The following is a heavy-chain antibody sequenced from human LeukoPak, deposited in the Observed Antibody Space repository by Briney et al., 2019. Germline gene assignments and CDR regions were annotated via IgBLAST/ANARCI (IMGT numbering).Heavy chain of an antibody. CDR2: ISWNSGSI. D-gene: IGHD1-26*01. V-gene: IGHV3-9*01. J-gene: IGHJ4*02. CDR1: GFTFDDYA. CDR3: ARDRGGSLDFDY. Sequence: GGSLRLSCAASGFTFDDYAMHWVRQAPGKGLEWVSGISWNSGSIGYADSVKGRFTISRDNAKNSLYLQMNSLRAEDTALYYCARDRGGSLDFDYWGQGTLVTVSS.